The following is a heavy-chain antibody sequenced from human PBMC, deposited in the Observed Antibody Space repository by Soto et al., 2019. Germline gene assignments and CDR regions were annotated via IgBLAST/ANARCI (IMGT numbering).Heavy chain of an antibody. CDR1: GYTFTGYY. J-gene: IGHJ2*01. CDR2: INPNSGGT. Sequence: QVQLVQSGAEVKKPGASVKVSCKASGYTFTGYYMHWVRQAPGQGLEWMGWINPNSGGTNYAQKFQGRVTMTRDTSISTAYMELSRLRSDDTAVYYCARGGPRGITMIVVPYVYCYFDLWGRGTLVTVSS. D-gene: IGHD3-22*01. CDR3: ARGGPRGITMIVVPYVYCYFDL. V-gene: IGHV1-2*02.